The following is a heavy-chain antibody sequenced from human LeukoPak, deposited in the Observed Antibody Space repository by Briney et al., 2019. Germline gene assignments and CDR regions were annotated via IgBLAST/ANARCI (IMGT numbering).Heavy chain of an antibody. Sequence: GWSLTLSCPASGFTFSSYRMHELRQAPGEGLVWVSRISTDGSRTEYADAVKGRFTISRDNAKNTLYLQMNRLRDEDTAVYYCTRDRDIFDIWGQGTMVSVSS. J-gene: IGHJ3*02. D-gene: IGHD3-10*01. CDR2: ISTDGSRT. CDR1: GFTFSSYR. CDR3: TRDRDIFDI. V-gene: IGHV3-74*03.